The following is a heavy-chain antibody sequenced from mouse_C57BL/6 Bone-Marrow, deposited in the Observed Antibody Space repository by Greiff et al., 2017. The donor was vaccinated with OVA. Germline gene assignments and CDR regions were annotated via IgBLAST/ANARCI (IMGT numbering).Heavy chain of an antibody. Sequence: QVQLKESGPGLVAPSQSLSITCTVSGFSLTSYGVSWVRQPPGKGLEWLGVLWGDGSTHYPSALISRLSISKDNSKSQVVLKLNSLQTDDKDTDDCDKQGYAREYGGQGTSVTV. CDR1: GFSLTSYG. J-gene: IGHJ4*01. CDR2: LWGDGST. CDR3: DKQGYAREY. V-gene: IGHV2-3*01.